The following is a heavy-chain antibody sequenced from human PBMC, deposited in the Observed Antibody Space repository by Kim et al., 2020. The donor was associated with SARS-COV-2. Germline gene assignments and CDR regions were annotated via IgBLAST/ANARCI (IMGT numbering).Heavy chain of an antibody. CDR3: ARGNYYESVSLSDYYNGMDV. CDR2: ISYDGRNE. V-gene: IGHV3-30-3*01. Sequence: GGSLRLSCAASGLSFDSSAMNWVRQAPGKGLEWVAVISYDGRNEEYADSVKGRFTISRDNSKSRLYLEMNRLRLEHTALYYCARGNYYESVSLSDYYNGMDVWGQGTTVTVSS. CDR1: GLSFDSSA. J-gene: IGHJ6*02. D-gene: IGHD3-10*01.